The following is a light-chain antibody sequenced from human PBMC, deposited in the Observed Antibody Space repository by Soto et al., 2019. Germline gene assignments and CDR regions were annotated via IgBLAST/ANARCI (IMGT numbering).Light chain of an antibody. CDR3: QRSYSTQWT. Sequence: DIQMTQSPSSLSASVGDRVTITCRASQSISSYLNWYQQKPGKAPKLLIYAASSLQSGVPSRFSGSGSGTDFTLTISRLQPEDFATYYCQRSYSTQWTFGQGTKVEIK. CDR1: QSISSY. V-gene: IGKV1-39*01. CDR2: AAS. J-gene: IGKJ1*01.